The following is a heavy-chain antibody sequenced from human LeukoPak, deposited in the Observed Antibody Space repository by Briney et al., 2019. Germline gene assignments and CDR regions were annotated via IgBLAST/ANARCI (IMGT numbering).Heavy chain of an antibody. CDR3: ARLASRQTHYYDSSGYSKFDP. CDR2: IYPGDSDT. Sequence: GESLKISCKGSGYSFTSYWIGWVRQMPGKGLEWMGIIYPGDSDTRYSPSFQGQVTISADKSISTAYLEWSSLKASDTAMYYCARLASRQTHYYDSSGYSKFDPWGQGTLVTVSS. V-gene: IGHV5-51*01. CDR1: GYSFTSYW. D-gene: IGHD3-22*01. J-gene: IGHJ5*02.